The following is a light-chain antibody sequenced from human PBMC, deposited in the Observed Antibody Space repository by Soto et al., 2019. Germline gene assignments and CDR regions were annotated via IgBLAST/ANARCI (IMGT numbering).Light chain of an antibody. CDR2: GAS. J-gene: IGKJ2*01. CDR1: QSVSSSY. Sequence: EVVLTQSPGTLSLSPGERATLSCRASQSVSSSYLAWYQQKPGQAPRLLIYGASNRATGIPDRFSGSGSGTDFTLTVSRLEPEDCAVYYCHQYGSSPGTFGQGTKLEIK. V-gene: IGKV3-20*01. CDR3: HQYGSSPGT.